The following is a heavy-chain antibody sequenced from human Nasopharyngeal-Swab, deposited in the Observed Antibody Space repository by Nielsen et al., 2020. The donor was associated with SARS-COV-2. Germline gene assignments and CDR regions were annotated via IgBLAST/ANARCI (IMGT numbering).Heavy chain of an antibody. D-gene: IGHD2-2*01. CDR3: TSWSSTSCYAED. V-gene: IGHV3-49*03. CDR1: GFTFGDYA. Sequence: GESLKISCTASGFTFGDYAMGWFRQAPGKGLEWVGFIRSKAYGGTTEYAASVKGKFTISRDDSKSIAYLQMNSLKTEDTAVYYCTSWSSTSCYAEDWGQGTLVTVSS. J-gene: IGHJ4*02. CDR2: IRSKAYGGTT.